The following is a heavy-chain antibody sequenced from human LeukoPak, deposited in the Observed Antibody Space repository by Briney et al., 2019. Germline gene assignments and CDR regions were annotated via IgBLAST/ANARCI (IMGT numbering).Heavy chain of an antibody. CDR3: ARPGNYDFWSPYED. CDR1: GGSISTYS. V-gene: IGHV4-4*07. J-gene: IGHJ4*02. Sequence: SETLSLTCTVSGGSISTYSWCWIRQAAGKRLEWIGCFYTSGTTNYNPSLKSRVAMSVDTSKNQFSLRLSSVTAADTAVYYCARPGNYDFWSPYEDCGQGSLVTVSS. CDR2: FYTSGTT. D-gene: IGHD3-3*01.